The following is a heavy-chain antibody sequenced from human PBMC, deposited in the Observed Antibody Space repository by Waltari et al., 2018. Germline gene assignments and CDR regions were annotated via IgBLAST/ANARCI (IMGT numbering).Heavy chain of an antibody. Sequence: QVQLVQSGAEVKKPGASVKVSCKASGDTFTSYAMHWVRQAPGQRLEWMGWINAGNGNTKDSQKFQGRVTITRDTSASTAYMELSSLRSEDTAVYYCARDRSSSSPLGDAFDIWGQGTMVTVSS. V-gene: IGHV1-3*01. CDR2: INAGNGNT. CDR3: ARDRSSSSPLGDAFDI. CDR1: GDTFTSYA. J-gene: IGHJ3*02. D-gene: IGHD6-13*01.